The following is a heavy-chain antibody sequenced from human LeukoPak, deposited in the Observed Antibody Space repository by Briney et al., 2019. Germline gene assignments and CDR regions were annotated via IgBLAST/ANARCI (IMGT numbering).Heavy chain of an antibody. CDR3: ARVGGDILSGHRTGYYYAMDV. D-gene: IGHD3-9*01. CDR2: ISYDGSNK. J-gene: IGHJ6*02. CDR1: GFTFSNYW. V-gene: IGHV3-30*03. Sequence: GGSLRLSCAASGFTFSNYWMSWVRQAPGKGLEWVALISYDGSNKYYADSVKGRFTISRDNSKNTVYLQMNSPRAEDTAVYYCARVGGDILSGHRTGYYYAMDVWGQGTTVTVSS.